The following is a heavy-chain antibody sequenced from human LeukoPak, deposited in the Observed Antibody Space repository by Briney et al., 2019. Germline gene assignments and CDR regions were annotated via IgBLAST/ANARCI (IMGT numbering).Heavy chain of an antibody. D-gene: IGHD6-13*01. J-gene: IGHJ4*02. CDR1: GYSFTSYW. Sequence: GESLKTSCKGSGYSFTSYWIGWVRQMPGKGLGWMGMIYPGDSDTRYSPSFQGQVTISADMSISTAYLQWSSLRASDTAMYYCARQHSSSWELDYWGQGTLVTVSS. V-gene: IGHV5-51*01. CDR3: ARQHSSSWELDY. CDR2: IYPGDSDT.